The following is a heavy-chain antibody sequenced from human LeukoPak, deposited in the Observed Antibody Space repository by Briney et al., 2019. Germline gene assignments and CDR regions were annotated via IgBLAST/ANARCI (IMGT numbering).Heavy chain of an antibody. V-gene: IGHV3-23*01. CDR2: ISGSGSGT. Sequence: SGGSLRLSCAASGFTFSSYAMSWVRQAPGKGLECVSGISGSGSGTYYADSVKGRFTISRDNSKNTLYLQMNILRAEDTAVYYCARYFDWPWAFDIWGQGTMVTVSS. D-gene: IGHD3-9*01. J-gene: IGHJ3*02. CDR3: ARYFDWPWAFDI. CDR1: GFTFSSYA.